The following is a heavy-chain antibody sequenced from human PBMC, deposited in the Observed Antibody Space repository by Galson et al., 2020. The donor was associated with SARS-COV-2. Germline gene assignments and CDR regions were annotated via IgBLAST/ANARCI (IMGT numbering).Heavy chain of an antibody. CDR3: AIGPSSGSFDY. D-gene: IGHD3-10*01. CDR2: INPDNGHT. CDR1: RYTFTPNY. J-gene: IGHJ4*02. V-gene: IGHV1-2*02. Sequence: ASVNVSCRTSRYTFTPNYNHWLRQAPVKGFEWMGWINPDNGHTKYAQNFQGRLMMTRDTSINTIYMDLNSLTSDDTAIYYCAIGPSSGSFDYWGQGSLVTVSS.